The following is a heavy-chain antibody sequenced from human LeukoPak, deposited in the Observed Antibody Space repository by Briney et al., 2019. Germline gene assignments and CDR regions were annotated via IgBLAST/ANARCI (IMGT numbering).Heavy chain of an antibody. V-gene: IGHV1-2*02. J-gene: IGHJ4*02. CDR3: ARQSIAARRLDY. D-gene: IGHD6-6*01. CDR1: GYTFTGYY. Sequence: ASVKVTCKASGYTFTGYYMHWVRQAPGQGLEWMGWINPNSGGTNYAQKFQGRVTMTRDTSISTAYMELSRLRSDDTAVYYCARQSIAARRLDYWGQGTLVTVSS. CDR2: INPNSGGT.